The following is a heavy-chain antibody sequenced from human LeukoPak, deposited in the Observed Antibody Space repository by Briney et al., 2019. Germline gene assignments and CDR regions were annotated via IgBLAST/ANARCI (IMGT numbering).Heavy chain of an antibody. CDR2: IYYSGST. CDR3: ARCGKDGDYVQN. Sequence: SETLSLACTVSGGSISSGGYYWSWIRQHPGKGLEWIGYIYYSGSTYYNPSLKSRVTISVDTSKNQFSLKLSSVTAADTAVYYCARCGKDGDYVQNWGQGTLVTVSS. D-gene: IGHD4-17*01. CDR1: GGSISSGGYY. V-gene: IGHV4-31*03. J-gene: IGHJ4*02.